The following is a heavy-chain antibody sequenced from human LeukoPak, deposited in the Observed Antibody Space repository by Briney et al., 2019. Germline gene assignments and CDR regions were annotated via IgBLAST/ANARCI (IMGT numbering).Heavy chain of an antibody. CDR3: AIGNSKRYCSGGSCYWFDP. V-gene: IGHV1-8*01. CDR1: GYTFTSYD. Sequence: GASVKVSCKASGYTFTSYDINWVRQATGQGLEWMGWMNPNSGNTGYAQRFQGRVTMTSNTSISTAYMELSTLRSEDTAVYYCAIGNSKRYCSGGSCYWFDPWGQGTLVTVSS. D-gene: IGHD2-15*01. CDR2: MNPNSGNT. J-gene: IGHJ5*02.